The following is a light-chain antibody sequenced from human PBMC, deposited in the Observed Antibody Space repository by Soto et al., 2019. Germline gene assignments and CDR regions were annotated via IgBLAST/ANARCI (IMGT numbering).Light chain of an antibody. CDR3: QQYNKWPET. J-gene: IGKJ1*01. Sequence: EIVMTQSPSTLSVSPGERATLSCRASQSVSSNLAWYQQKPGQAPRLLIYGASTRATGIPARFSGSGSGTEFTLTISSLQSEDFAVYYCQQYNKWPETFGQGTKADI. CDR1: QSVSSN. V-gene: IGKV3-15*01. CDR2: GAS.